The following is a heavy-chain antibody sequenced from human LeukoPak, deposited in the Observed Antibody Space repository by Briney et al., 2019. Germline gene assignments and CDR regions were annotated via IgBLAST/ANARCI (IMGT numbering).Heavy chain of an antibody. J-gene: IGHJ4*02. V-gene: IGHV5-51*01. CDR1: GFSFSSYW. Sequence: EVPKISCKGSGFSFSSYWIGWVRQVPGKGLEWVGIIYVGDCGTRYSPSFQGQVTISADKSISTAYLQWSSLKASDTAMYYCARHSCDSSGYYKMNFDYWGEGTLVTVSS. D-gene: IGHD3-22*01. CDR3: ARHSCDSSGYYKMNFDY. CDR2: IYVGDCGT.